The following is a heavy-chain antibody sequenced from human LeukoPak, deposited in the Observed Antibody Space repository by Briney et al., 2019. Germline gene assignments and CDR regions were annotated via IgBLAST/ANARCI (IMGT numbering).Heavy chain of an antibody. Sequence: SETLSLTCTVSGGSVSSGSYYWSWIRQPPGKGLEWIGYIYYSGSTNYNPSLKSRVTISVDTSKNQFSLKLSSVTAADTAVYYCARATYYYDSSGYYWVPIDYWGQGTLVTVSS. CDR2: IYYSGST. J-gene: IGHJ4*02. V-gene: IGHV4-61*01. D-gene: IGHD3-22*01. CDR3: ARATYYYDSSGYYWVPIDY. CDR1: GGSVSSGSYY.